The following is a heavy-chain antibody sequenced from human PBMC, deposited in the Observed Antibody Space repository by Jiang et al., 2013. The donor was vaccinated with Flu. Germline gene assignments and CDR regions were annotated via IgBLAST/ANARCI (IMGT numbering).Heavy chain of an antibody. J-gene: IGHJ4*02. CDR3: ARGIGDGFASRSFDS. CDR2: VYNSGST. Sequence: PGLVKPQETLSLTCTVSGDSLDSGDYSWSWIRRAPGKGLEWIGNVYNSGSTYYNPSFKSRLTISLDAARAGFSLSLTSVTAADTAVYYCARGIGDGFASRSFDSWGPGVLVNVTS. D-gene: IGHD3-16*01. CDR1: GDSLDSGDYS. V-gene: IGHV4-30-4*01.